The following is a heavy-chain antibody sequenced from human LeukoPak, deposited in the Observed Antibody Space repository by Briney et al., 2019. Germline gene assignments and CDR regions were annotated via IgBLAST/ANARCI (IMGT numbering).Heavy chain of an antibody. J-gene: IGHJ6*03. CDR3: ARDPSRGYNYYSYMDV. V-gene: IGHV3-48*01. CDR2: ISGSSAAI. Sequence: GGSLRLTCAASGFSFSNYAMNWVRQAPGKGLEWVSYISGSSAAIYYADSVEGRFTISRDKAKNSLYLQMNSLRAEDTAVYYCARDPSRGYNYYSYMDVWGKGTTVTVSS. CDR1: GFSFSNYA. D-gene: IGHD6-13*01.